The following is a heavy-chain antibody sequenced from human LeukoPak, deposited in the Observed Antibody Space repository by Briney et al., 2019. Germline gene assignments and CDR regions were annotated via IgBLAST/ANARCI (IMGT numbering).Heavy chain of an antibody. CDR2: IYHSGST. J-gene: IGHJ2*01. D-gene: IGHD6-13*01. Sequence: SETLSLTCVVSDYSLSSGYYWGWIRQPPGKGLKWIGSIYHSGSTYYNPSLKSRVTISVHTSKNQFSLKLSSVTAADTAVYYCARHRVAAAGTNWYFDLWGRGTLVTVSS. CDR3: ARHRVAAAGTNWYFDL. V-gene: IGHV4-38-2*01. CDR1: DYSLSSGYY.